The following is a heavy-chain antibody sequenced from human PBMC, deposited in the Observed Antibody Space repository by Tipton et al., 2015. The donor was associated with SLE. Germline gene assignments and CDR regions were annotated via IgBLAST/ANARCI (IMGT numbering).Heavy chain of an antibody. Sequence: TLSLTCTVSGGSISSYYWSWIRQPPGKGLEWIGRINTSGTTNYNPSLKSRVTISLDTSRNHFSLRLSSVTAADTAVYYCARSHSSGRDYYYYMDVWGNGTTVTVS. CDR1: GGSISSYY. CDR2: INTSGTT. V-gene: IGHV4-4*07. CDR3: ARSHSSGRDYYYYMDV. D-gene: IGHD6-19*01. J-gene: IGHJ6*03.